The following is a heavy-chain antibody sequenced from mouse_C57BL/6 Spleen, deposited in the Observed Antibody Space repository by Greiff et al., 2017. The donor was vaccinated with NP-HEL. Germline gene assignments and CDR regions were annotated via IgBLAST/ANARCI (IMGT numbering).Heavy chain of an antibody. V-gene: IGHV3-6*01. CDR2: ISYDGSN. J-gene: IGHJ1*03. CDR1: GYSITSGYY. D-gene: IGHD2-2*01. Sequence: EVQLQQSGPGLVKPSQSLSLTCSVTGYSITSGYYWNWIRQFPGNKLEWMGYISYDGSNNYNPSLKNRISITRDTSKNQFFLKLNSVTTEDTATYYCASNYGYDWYFDVWGTGTTVTVSS. CDR3: ASNYGYDWYFDV.